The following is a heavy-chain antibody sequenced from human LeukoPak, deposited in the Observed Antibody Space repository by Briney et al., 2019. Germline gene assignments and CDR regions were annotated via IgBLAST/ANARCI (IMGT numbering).Heavy chain of an antibody. Sequence: SGTLSLTCAVPGGSISSSNWWSWVRQPPGKGLEWIGQIYHSGSTNYNPSLKSRVTISVDKSKNQFSLKLRSVTAADTAVYYCARPLSLGYCSGGSCYGRGAWFDRWGQGTLVTVSS. CDR2: IYHSGST. J-gene: IGHJ5*02. CDR1: GGSISSSNW. D-gene: IGHD2-15*01. CDR3: ARPLSLGYCSGGSCYGRGAWFDR. V-gene: IGHV4-4*02.